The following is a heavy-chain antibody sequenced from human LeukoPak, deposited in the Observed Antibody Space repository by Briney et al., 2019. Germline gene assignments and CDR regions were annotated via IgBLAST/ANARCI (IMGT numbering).Heavy chain of an antibody. J-gene: IGHJ4*02. CDR2: LYYDGST. CDR1: GGSISSYY. V-gene: IGHV4-59*08. D-gene: IGHD2-15*01. CDR3: AGLPYLDCSGGSCSY. Sequence: PSETLSLTCTVSGGSISSYYWSWVRQPPGKGLKWIGYLYYDGSTNYNPSLKSRVIISVDTSQTQFSLKLNSVTAADTAVYYCAGLPYLDCSGGSCSYWGQGTLVTVSS.